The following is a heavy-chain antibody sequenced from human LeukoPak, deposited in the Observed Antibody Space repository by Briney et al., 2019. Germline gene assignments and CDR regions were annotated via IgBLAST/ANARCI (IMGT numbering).Heavy chain of an antibody. CDR3: ARRGGGSDY. CDR2: IYTSGST. CDR1: GGSISRYY. V-gene: IGHV4-4*09. J-gene: IGHJ4*02. Sequence: PSETLSLTCTVSGGSISRYYWSWIRQPPGKGLEWIGYIYTSGSTNYNPSLKSRVTISVDTSKNQFSLKLSSVTAADTAVYYCARRGGGSDYWGQGTLVTVSS. D-gene: IGHD2-15*01.